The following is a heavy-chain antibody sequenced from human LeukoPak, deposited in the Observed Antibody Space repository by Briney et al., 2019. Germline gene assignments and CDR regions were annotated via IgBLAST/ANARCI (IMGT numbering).Heavy chain of an antibody. Sequence: ASVKVSCKASGYTFTCYYMHWVRQAPGQGLEWMGWINPNSGGTNYAQKFQGRVTMTRDTSISTAYMELSRLRSDDTAVYYCARDLLWFGDSWYFDLWGRGTLVTVSS. J-gene: IGHJ2*01. D-gene: IGHD3-10*01. CDR3: ARDLLWFGDSWYFDL. CDR2: INPNSGGT. V-gene: IGHV1-2*02. CDR1: GYTFTCYY.